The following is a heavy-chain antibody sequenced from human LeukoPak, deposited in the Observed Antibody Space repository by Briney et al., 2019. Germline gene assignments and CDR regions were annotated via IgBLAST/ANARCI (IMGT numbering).Heavy chain of an antibody. D-gene: IGHD2-2*01. V-gene: IGHV3-30*02. CDR3: SKDGGVWAVLPATMSY. J-gene: IGHJ4*02. CDR2: IRYDGSNK. CDR1: GFTFSSYG. Sequence: GGSLRLSCAASGFTFSSYGMSWVRQAPGKGLEWVAFIRYDGSNKYYADSVKGRFTISGDNSKNTLYLQMNSLRAEDTAVYYCSKDGGVWAVLPATMSYWGQGTLVTVSS.